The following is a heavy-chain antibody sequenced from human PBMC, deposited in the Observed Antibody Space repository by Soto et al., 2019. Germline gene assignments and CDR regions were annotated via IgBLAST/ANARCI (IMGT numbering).Heavy chain of an antibody. CDR2: ISAYNGNT. V-gene: IGHV1-18*01. Sequence: GASVKVSCKASGYTFTSYGISWVRQAPGQGLEWMGWISAYNGNTDYAQKLQGRVTMTTDTSTSTAYMELRSLRSDDTAVYYCARFYSNSWYLNWFDPWGQGTLVTVSS. CDR3: ARFYSNSWYLNWFDP. J-gene: IGHJ5*02. CDR1: GYTFTSYG. D-gene: IGHD6-13*01.